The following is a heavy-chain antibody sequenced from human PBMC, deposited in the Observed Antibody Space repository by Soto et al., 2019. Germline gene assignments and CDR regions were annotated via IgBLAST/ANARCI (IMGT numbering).Heavy chain of an antibody. CDR2: IYYSGST. V-gene: IGHV4-59*08. J-gene: IGHJ4*02. D-gene: IGHD3-9*01. Sequence: PSETLSLTCTVSGGSISSYYWSWIRQPPGKGLEWIGYIYYSGSTNYNPSLKSRVTISVDTSKNQFSLKLSSVTAADTAVYYCARLSVRYFDWFMDYWGQGTLVTVSS. CDR3: ARLSVRYFDWFMDY. CDR1: GGSISSYY.